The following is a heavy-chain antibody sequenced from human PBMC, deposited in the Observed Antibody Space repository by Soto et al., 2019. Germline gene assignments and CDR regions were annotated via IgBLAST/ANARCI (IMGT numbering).Heavy chain of an antibody. V-gene: IGHV4-31*03. CDR1: GGSISSGGYY. D-gene: IGHD1-26*01. J-gene: IGHJ4*01. CDR3: YTMAY. CDR2: IYYIGST. Sequence: SETLSLTCTVSGGSISSGGYYWNWIRQHPGKGLEWIGYIYYIGSTYYNPPLKSRVTISLDTSKNQFSLKLSSVTAARLSGGGYYTMAYWGQGTLVTVSS.